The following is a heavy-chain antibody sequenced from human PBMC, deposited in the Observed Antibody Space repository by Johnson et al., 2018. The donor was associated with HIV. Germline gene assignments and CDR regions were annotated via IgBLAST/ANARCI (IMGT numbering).Heavy chain of an antibody. CDR2: ISWNSGSI. CDR3: YCTDHCGAGSESKGTFDV. Sequence: VQLVESGGGLVQPGRSLRLSCAASGFTFDDYAMHWVRQAPGKGLEWVSGISWNSGSIGYADSVKGRFTISRDNSKNTLYLQMTSLRQDDTAVYSCYCTDHCGAGSESKGTFDVWGQGTMVTVSS. V-gene: IGHV3-9*01. D-gene: IGHD3-10*01. CDR1: GFTFDDYA. J-gene: IGHJ3*01.